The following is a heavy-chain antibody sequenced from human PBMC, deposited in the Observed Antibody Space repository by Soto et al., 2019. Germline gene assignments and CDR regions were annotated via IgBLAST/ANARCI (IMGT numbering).Heavy chain of an antibody. Sequence: PSETLSLTCTVSGGSISSFHWTWIRQPPGKGLEWIGYIYHSGSTYYNPSLKSRVTISVDRSKNQFSLKLSSVTAADTAVYYCARVPGPWGQGTLVTVSS. D-gene: IGHD7-27*01. V-gene: IGHV4-59*12. CDR1: GGSISSFH. CDR3: ARVPGP. CDR2: IYHSGST. J-gene: IGHJ5*02.